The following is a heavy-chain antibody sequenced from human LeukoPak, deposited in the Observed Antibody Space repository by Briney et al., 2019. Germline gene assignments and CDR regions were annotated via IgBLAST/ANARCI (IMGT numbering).Heavy chain of an antibody. D-gene: IGHD2/OR15-2a*01. CDR2: ISYDGRTK. V-gene: IGHV3-30*04. CDR3: ARDRHYSDTTTYYFAY. CDR1: GFTFHNFA. Sequence: GGSLRLSCAAPGFTFHNFAMHWVRQAPGKGLEGVTVISYDGRTKFYADSVRGRFTISRDNSQNTLYLQMDGLRAEDTAVYYCARDRHYSDTTTYYFAYWGQGTLVTVSS. J-gene: IGHJ4*02.